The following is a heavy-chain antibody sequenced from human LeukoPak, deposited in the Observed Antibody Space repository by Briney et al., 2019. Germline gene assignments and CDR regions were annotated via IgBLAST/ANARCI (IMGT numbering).Heavy chain of an antibody. CDR1: GGSISSGGYY. CDR3: ARGNYDFWSGYYDAFDI. J-gene: IGHJ3*02. V-gene: IGHV4-31*03. Sequence: SQTLSLTCTVSGGSISSGGYYWSWIRQHPGKGLEWIGYIYYSGSTYYNPSLKSRVTISVDTSKNQFSLKLSPVTAADTAVYYCARGNYDFWSGYYDAFDIWGQGTMVTVSS. CDR2: IYYSGST. D-gene: IGHD3-3*01.